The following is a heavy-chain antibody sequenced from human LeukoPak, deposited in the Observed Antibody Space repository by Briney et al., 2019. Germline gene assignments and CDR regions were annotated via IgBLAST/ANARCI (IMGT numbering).Heavy chain of an antibody. D-gene: IGHD3-16*02. CDR3: ARSYTRVFHFDY. Sequence: PGGSLRLSCAASGFTFSSYAMSWVRQAPGKGLEWVSAISGSGGSTYYADSVKGRFTISRDNSKNTLYLQMNSLRAEETAVYYCARSYTRVFHFDYRGQGTLVTVSS. V-gene: IGHV3-23*01. CDR2: ISGSGGST. J-gene: IGHJ4*02. CDR1: GFTFSSYA.